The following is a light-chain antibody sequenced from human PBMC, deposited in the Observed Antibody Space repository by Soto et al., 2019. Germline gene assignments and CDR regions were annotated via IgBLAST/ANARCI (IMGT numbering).Light chain of an antibody. Sequence: DIVMTQSPATLSVSPGERATLSCRASHSVSSRLAWYQQKPGQAPRLLIYGASTRATGLPARFSGSGSGTEFTLAISSLQSEDFAVYCCQHYTNWPLTFGGGTKV. CDR2: GAS. CDR3: QHYTNWPLT. J-gene: IGKJ4*01. V-gene: IGKV3-15*01. CDR1: HSVSSR.